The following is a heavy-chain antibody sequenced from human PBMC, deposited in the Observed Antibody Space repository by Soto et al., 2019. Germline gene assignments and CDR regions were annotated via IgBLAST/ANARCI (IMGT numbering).Heavy chain of an antibody. J-gene: IGHJ4*02. D-gene: IGHD6-19*01. CDR1: GVTFSDHY. CDR2: TRNKANSYTT. CDR3: ARGDSSGWYGDYFDY. Sequence: EVQLVESGGGLVQPGGSLRLSCEASGVTFSDHYMDWVRQAPGKGLEWVGRTRNKANSYTTEYAASVKGRFTISKDDSKNSLYLQMNSLKTEDTAVYYCARGDSSGWYGDYFDYWGQGTLVTVSS. V-gene: IGHV3-72*01.